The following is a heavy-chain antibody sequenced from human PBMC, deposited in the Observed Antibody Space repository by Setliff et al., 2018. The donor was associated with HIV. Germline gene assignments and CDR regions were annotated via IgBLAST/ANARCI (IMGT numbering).Heavy chain of an antibody. J-gene: IGHJ5*02. CDR2: LYHSGNT. CDR1: GYSINSGYY. Sequence: SETLSLTCAVSGYSINSGYYWGWIRQPPGKGLEWIGTLYHSGNTHYNPSLKSRVSIDADTSNNQFSLKLKYVTAADTAVYYCARGDYRIIAAAGSGWFDPWGQGTRVTVSS. V-gene: IGHV4-38-2*01. D-gene: IGHD6-13*01. CDR3: ARGDYRIIAAAGSGWFDP.